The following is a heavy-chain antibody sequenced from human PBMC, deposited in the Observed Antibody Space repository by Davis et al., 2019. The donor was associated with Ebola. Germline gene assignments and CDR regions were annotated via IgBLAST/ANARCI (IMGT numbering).Heavy chain of an antibody. CDR1: GGSFSGYY. J-gene: IGHJ4*02. CDR3: ARGRVWFGELLFPIDFDY. V-gene: IGHV4-34*01. Sequence: MPSETLSLTCAVYGGSFSGYYWSWIRQPPGKGLEWIGEINHSGSTNYNPSLKSRVTISVDTSKNQFSLKLSSVTAADTAVYYCARGRVWFGELLFPIDFDYWGQGTLVTVSS. D-gene: IGHD3-10*01. CDR2: INHSGST.